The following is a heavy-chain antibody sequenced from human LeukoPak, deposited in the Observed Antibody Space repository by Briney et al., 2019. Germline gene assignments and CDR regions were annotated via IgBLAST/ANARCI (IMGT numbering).Heavy chain of an antibody. CDR3: ARDTCSSNICYLDE. V-gene: IGHV3-30*09. Sequence: PGRSLRLCCAASGFTFSFYAIHWVRQAPGKGLEWVAVISYDGSNKYYADSVKGRFAISRDNSKNTLHLQMNSLRPEDTAVYYCARDTCSSNICYLDEWRQGTLVTVSS. D-gene: IGHD2-2*01. CDR2: ISYDGSNK. J-gene: IGHJ4*02. CDR1: GFTFSFYA.